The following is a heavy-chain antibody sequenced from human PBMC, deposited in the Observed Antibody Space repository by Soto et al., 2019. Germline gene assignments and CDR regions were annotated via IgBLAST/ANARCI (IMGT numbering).Heavy chain of an antibody. D-gene: IGHD6-13*01. Sequence: GGSLRLSCTASGFTFTNYAMTWVRQAPGKGLKWVSAISGGGGNTYYADSVKGRFTISRDNSKNTLYLLINGLRADDTAVYYCAKLAVAAGGFFDYWGRGTLVTVSS. CDR2: ISGGGGNT. V-gene: IGHV3-23*01. CDR3: AKLAVAAGGFFDY. J-gene: IGHJ4*02. CDR1: GFTFTNYA.